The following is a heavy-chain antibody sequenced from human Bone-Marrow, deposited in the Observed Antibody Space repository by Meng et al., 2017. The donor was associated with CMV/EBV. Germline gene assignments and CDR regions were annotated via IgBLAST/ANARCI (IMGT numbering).Heavy chain of an antibody. CDR2: ISSSSYI. D-gene: IGHD6-19*01. V-gene: IGHV3-21*01. CDR3: ARVVEQWLVRYYYYGMDV. J-gene: IGHJ6*02. Sequence: GGSLRLSCAASGFTFSSYSMNWVRQAPGKGLEWVSSISSSSYIYYADSVKGRFTISRDNAKNSLYLQMNSLRAEDTAVYYCARVVEQWLVRYYYYGMDVWGQGTTVTVSS. CDR1: GFTFSSYS.